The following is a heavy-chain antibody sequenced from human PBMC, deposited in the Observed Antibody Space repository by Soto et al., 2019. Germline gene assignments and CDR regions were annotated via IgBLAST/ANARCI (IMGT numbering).Heavy chain of an antibody. V-gene: IGHV1-3*01. CDR2: INAGNGNT. J-gene: IGHJ5*02. D-gene: IGHD3-22*01. CDR3: ARDTLYDSSGYYYVGYNWFDP. CDR1: GYTFTSYA. Sequence: ASVKVSCKASGYTFTSYAMHWVRQAPGQRLEWMGWINAGNGNTKYSQKFQGRVTITRDTSASTAYMELSSLRSEDTAVYYCARDTLYDSSGYYYVGYNWFDPWGQGTMVTVSS.